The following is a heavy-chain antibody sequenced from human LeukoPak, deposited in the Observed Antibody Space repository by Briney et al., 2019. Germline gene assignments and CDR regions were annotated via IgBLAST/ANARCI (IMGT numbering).Heavy chain of an antibody. CDR2: INPNSGGT. V-gene: IGHV1-2*06. J-gene: IGHJ4*02. CDR3: ARAGDLGYCSSTSCTDFDY. CDR1: GYTFTGYY. D-gene: IGHD2-2*01. Sequence: GASVKVSCKASGYTFTGYYMHWLRQAPGQGLEWMGRINPNSGGTNYTQKFQGRVTMTRDTSISTAYMELSRLRSDDTAVYYCARAGDLGYCSSTSCTDFDYWGQGTLVTVSS.